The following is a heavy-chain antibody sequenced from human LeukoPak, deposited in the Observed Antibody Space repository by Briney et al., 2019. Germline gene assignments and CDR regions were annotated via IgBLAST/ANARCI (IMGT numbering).Heavy chain of an antibody. CDR1: GFSFSKYS. CDR3: ARVAENA. J-gene: IGHJ5*02. Sequence: GGSLRLSCVASGFSFSKYSMNWVRQAPGKGLEWVSYISGLNTTYYADSVKGRFTISRDNGKNSLYLQMNNLRAEDTAVYYCARVAENAWGQGTLVTVSS. V-gene: IGHV3-48*01. D-gene: IGHD6-13*01. CDR2: ISGLNTT.